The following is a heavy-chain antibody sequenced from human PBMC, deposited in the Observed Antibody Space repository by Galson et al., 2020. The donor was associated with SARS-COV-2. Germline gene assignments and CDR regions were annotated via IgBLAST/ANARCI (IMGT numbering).Heavy chain of an antibody. CDR1: GYTFTGYY. CDR3: AREGDCSSTSCYTGIDWFDP. D-gene: IGHD2-2*02. CDR2: INPNSGGT. V-gene: IGHV1-2*02. J-gene: IGHJ5*02. Sequence: ASVKVSCKASGYTFTGYYMHWVRQAPGQGLEWMGWINPNSGGTHYAQKFQGRVTMTRDTSISTAYMELSRLRSDDTAVYYCAREGDCSSTSCYTGIDWFDPWGQGTLVTVSS.